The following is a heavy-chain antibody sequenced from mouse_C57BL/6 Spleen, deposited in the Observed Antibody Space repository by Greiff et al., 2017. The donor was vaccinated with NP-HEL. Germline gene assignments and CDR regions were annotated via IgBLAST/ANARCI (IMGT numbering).Heavy chain of an antibody. CDR3: ARGAYYYGSSYDYFDV. D-gene: IGHD1-1*01. CDR2: IDPSDSET. V-gene: IGHV1-52*01. J-gene: IGHJ1*03. Sequence: QVQLQQPGAELVRPGSSVKLSCKASGYTFTSYWMHWVKQRPIQGLEWIGNIDPSDSETHYNQKFKDKATLTVDKSSSTAYMQLSSLTSEDSAVYYCARGAYYYGSSYDYFDVWGTGTTVTVSS. CDR1: GYTFTSYW.